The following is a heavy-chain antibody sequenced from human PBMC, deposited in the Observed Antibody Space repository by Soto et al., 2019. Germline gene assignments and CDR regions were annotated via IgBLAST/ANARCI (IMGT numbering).Heavy chain of an antibody. CDR2: IYYSGST. J-gene: IGHJ4*02. CDR3: ARIDGSYPYHFDS. CDR1: GGSIGSSSYY. V-gene: IGHV4-39*01. D-gene: IGHD1-26*01. Sequence: SETLSLTCTVSGGSIGSSSYYWGWVRQPPGKGLEWVGNIYYSGSTDYNPSLKSRVTIYGDSSKNQFSLKLSSVTAADTAVYFCARIDGSYPYHFDSWGQGALVTVSS.